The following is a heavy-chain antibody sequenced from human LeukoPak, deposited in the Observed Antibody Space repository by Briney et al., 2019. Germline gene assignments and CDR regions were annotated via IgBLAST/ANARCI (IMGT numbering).Heavy chain of an antibody. CDR3: AKGGYSYASFDY. D-gene: IGHD5-18*01. CDR1: GFTFSSYA. V-gene: IGHV3-23*01. J-gene: IGHJ4*02. Sequence: GGSLGLSCAASGFTFSSYAMSWVRQAPGKGLVWASAISGSGGSTYYADSVKGRFTISRDNSKNTLYLQMNSLRAEDTAVYSCAKGGYSYASFDYWGQGTLVTVSS. CDR2: ISGSGGST.